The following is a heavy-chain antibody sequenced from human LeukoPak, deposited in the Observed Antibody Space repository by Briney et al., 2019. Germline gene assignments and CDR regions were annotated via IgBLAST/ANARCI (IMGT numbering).Heavy chain of an antibody. Sequence: PGGSLRLSCAASGITFSSYAMSWVRQAPGKGLEWVSVVSESGGSTHYADSVKGRFTISRDNAKNSLYLQMNSLRAEDTALYYCAKASSLAVAGSYFDYWGQGTLVTVSS. CDR1: GITFSSYA. CDR2: VSESGGST. V-gene: IGHV3-23*01. D-gene: IGHD6-19*01. J-gene: IGHJ4*02. CDR3: AKASSLAVAGSYFDY.